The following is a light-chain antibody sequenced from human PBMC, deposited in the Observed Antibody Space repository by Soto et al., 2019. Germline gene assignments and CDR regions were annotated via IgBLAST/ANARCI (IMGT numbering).Light chain of an antibody. V-gene: IGLV2-8*01. J-gene: IGLJ1*01. CDR2: EVS. Sequence: QSALTRPPSASGSPGQSVTISCTGTSSDVGGYDYVSWYQQHPGKAPKLMIFEVSKRPSGVPDRFSGSKSGNTASLTVSGLQAEDEADYYCSSYAGNTKGVFGTGTKVTVL. CDR3: SSYAGNTKGV. CDR1: SSDVGGYDY.